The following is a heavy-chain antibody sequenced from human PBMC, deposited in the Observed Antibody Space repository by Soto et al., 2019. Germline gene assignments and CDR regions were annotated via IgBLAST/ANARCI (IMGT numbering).Heavy chain of an antibody. Sequence: GGSLRLSCAASGFTFSRYGMHWVRQAPGKGLEWVAVIWYDGSNKWYADSVKGRFTISRDNSKNTLYLEMNSLRAEDTAVYYGGRGNYDLCSVLDYWGQGALSPSPQ. CDR3: GRGNYDLCSVLDY. CDR1: GFTFSRYG. CDR2: IWYDGSNK. D-gene: IGHD3-3*01. V-gene: IGHV3-33*01. J-gene: IGHJ4*02.